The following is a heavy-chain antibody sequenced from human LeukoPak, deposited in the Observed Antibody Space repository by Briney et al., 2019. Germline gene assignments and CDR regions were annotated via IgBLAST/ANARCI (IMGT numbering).Heavy chain of an antibody. V-gene: IGHV3-23*01. CDR3: AKDRRHSSSWYDY. CDR2: ITSSGDRT. CDR1: GFNFRTYA. Sequence: GGSLRLSCAVSGFNFRTYAMSWVRRAPGKGLEWVSGITSSGDRTYYADSVNGRFTISRDYSKNTLYLEMNSLRAEDTAVYYCAKDRRHSSSWYDYWGQGTLATVSS. D-gene: IGHD6-13*01. J-gene: IGHJ4*02.